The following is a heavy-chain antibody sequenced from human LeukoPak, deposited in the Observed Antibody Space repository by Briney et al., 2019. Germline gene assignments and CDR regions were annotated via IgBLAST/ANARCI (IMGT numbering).Heavy chain of an antibody. D-gene: IGHD1-26*01. Sequence: SETLSLTCTVSGGSISSYYWSWIRRPPGKGLEWIGYIYYSGSTSYNPSLKSRVSISVDTSKNQFSLKLTSVTAADTAVYYCARHSGTYNDFDYWGQGTLVTVSS. J-gene: IGHJ4*02. CDR2: IYYSGST. V-gene: IGHV4-59*08. CDR3: ARHSGTYNDFDY. CDR1: GGSISSYY.